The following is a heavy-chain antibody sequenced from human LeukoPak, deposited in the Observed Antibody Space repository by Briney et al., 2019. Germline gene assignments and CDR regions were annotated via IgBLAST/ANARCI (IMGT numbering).Heavy chain of an antibody. CDR3: ARDYGGSAPSGMDV. J-gene: IGHJ6*02. D-gene: IGHD3-10*01. V-gene: IGHV1-69*13. CDR2: IIPIFGTA. Sequence: ASVKVSCKASGGTFSSYAISWVRQAPGQGLEWMGGIIPIFGTANYAQKFQGRVTITADESTSTAYMELSSLRSEDTAVYYCARDYGGSAPSGMDVWGQGTTVTVSS. CDR1: GGTFSSYA.